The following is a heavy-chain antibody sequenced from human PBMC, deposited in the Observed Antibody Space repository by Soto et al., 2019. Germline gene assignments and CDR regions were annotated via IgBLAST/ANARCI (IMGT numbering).Heavy chain of an antibody. D-gene: IGHD2-21*01. J-gene: IGHJ4*02. CDR1: GGSISSYY. CDR2: IYYSVST. Sequence: PSETLSLTCTVPGGSISSYYWSWIRQPPGKGLEWIGYIYYSVSTNYNPSLKSRVTISVDTSKNQFSLKLSSVTAADTAVYYCARENLLEGYFDYWGQGTLVTVSS. CDR3: ARENLLEGYFDY. V-gene: IGHV4-59*01.